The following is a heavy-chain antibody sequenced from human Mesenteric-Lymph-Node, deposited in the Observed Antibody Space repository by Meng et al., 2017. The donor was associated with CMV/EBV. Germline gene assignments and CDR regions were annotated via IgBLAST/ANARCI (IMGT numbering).Heavy chain of an antibody. V-gene: IGHV3-11*04. CDR2: ISSSGSTI. CDR3: ARIARPG. J-gene: IGHJ4*02. D-gene: IGHD6-6*01. CDR1: GFIFGDYY. Sequence: GESLKISCVGSGFIFGDYYMNWVRQAPGKGLEWVSYISSSGSTIYYADSVKGRFTISRDNAKNSLYLQMNSLRAEDTAVYYCARIARPGWGQGTLVTVSS.